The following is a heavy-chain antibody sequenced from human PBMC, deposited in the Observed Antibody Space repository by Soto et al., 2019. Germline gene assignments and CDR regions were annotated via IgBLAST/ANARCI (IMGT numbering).Heavy chain of an antibody. CDR1: GYTFTSYG. V-gene: IGHV1-18*01. D-gene: IGHD3-10*01. J-gene: IGHJ4*02. CDR3: AAETRSGSYFKPT. Sequence: ASVKVSCKASGYTFTSYGISWVRQAPGQGLEWMGWISAYNGNTDYAQKLQGRVTMTTDTSTSTAYMELRSLRSDDTAVYYCAAETRSGSYFKPTWGQGTLVTVSS. CDR2: ISAYNGNT.